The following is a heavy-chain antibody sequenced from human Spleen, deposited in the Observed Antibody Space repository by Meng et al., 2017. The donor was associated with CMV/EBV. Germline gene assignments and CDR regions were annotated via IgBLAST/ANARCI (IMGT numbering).Heavy chain of an antibody. V-gene: IGHV3-15*01. CDR3: TTVSGSYLFWTQSDY. Sequence: FTFSNAWMSWVRQAPGKGLEWVGRIKSKTDGGTTDYAAPVKGRFTISRDDSKNTLYLQMNSLKTEDTAVYYCTTVSGSYLFWTQSDYWGQGTLVTVSS. D-gene: IGHD1-26*01. J-gene: IGHJ4*02. CDR1: FTFSNAW. CDR2: IKSKTDGGTT.